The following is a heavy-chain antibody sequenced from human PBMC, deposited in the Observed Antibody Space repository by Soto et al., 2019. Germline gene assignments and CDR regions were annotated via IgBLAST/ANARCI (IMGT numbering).Heavy chain of an antibody. V-gene: IGHV4-61*01. Sequence: PSETLSLTCTVSGGSVSSGSYYWSWIRQPPGKGLEWIGYIYYSGSTNYNPSLKSRVTISVDTSKNQFSLKLSSVTAADTAVYYCARGQCDFFNWFDPWGQGTLVTVSS. CDR3: ARGQCDFFNWFDP. D-gene: IGHD3-3*01. J-gene: IGHJ5*02. CDR1: GGSVSSGSYY. CDR2: IYYSGST.